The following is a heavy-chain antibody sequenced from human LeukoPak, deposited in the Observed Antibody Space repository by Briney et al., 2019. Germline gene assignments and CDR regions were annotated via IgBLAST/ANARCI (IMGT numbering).Heavy chain of an antibody. J-gene: IGHJ4*02. CDR2: IQQDGSEK. D-gene: IGHD6-25*01. V-gene: IGHV3-7*03. Sequence: GGSLRLSCAASGFTFSTYWMSWVRQAPGKGLEWVANIQQDGSEKYYVDSVKGRFTISRDNAKNSLYLQMNSLRAEDTAVYYCAKDDGYLGLAYWGQGTLVTVSS. CDR1: GFTFSTYW. CDR3: AKDDGYLGLAY.